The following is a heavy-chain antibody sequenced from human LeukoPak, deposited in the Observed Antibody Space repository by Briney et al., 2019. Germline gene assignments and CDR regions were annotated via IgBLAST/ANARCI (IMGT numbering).Heavy chain of an antibody. D-gene: IGHD4-17*01. V-gene: IGHV3-23*01. Sequence: GSLPLSCAASGFTFSNYAMSWVRQAPGKGLEWVSPINDSGASTYYADSVKGRFTISSDNSQNTLYLQINNPRSEEPTVYYRPKHPSVTPYYFDSWGHGTPVTVSS. CDR2: INDSGAST. CDR3: PKHPSVTPYYFDS. CDR1: GFTFSNYA. J-gene: IGHJ4*01.